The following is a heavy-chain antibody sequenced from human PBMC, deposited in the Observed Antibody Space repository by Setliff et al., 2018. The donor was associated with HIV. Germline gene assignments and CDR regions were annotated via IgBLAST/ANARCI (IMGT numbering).Heavy chain of an antibody. Sequence: VASVKVSCKASGYTLTDFYIHWVRQAPGQGLEWMGWIAPNSGGTGYAENFQGRVTMTRDTSVNTAYMELSRLTSDDTAVYYCAGERTTLTPHGLGYMDVWGKGTTVTVS. CDR1: GYTLTDFY. J-gene: IGHJ6*03. V-gene: IGHV1-2*02. CDR3: AGERTTLTPHGLGYMDV. CDR2: IAPNSGGT. D-gene: IGHD4-4*01.